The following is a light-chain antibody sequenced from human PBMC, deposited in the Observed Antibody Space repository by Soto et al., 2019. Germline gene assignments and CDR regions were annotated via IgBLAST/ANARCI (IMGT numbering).Light chain of an antibody. J-gene: IGLJ3*02. CDR1: NSDVGSHNF. V-gene: IGLV2-23*01. CDR3: CSLTKGPTGV. Sequence: QSVLTQPASVSGSPGQSITISCTGTNSDVGSHNFVSWYQQYPGKAPKLLIYEASKRPSGLSNRFSGSKSGNTASLTISGLQGGDEVDYYCCSLTKGPTGVFGGGPQLTVL. CDR2: EAS.